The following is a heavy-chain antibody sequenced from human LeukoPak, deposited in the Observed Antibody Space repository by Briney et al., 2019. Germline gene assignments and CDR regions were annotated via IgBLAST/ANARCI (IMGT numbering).Heavy chain of an antibody. CDR3: ARIVVVVAATLGWFDP. V-gene: IGHV3-23*01. J-gene: IGHJ5*02. D-gene: IGHD2-15*01. CDR1: GFTFSSYA. Sequence: GGSLRLSCAASGFTFSSYAMSWVRQAPGKGLEWVSAISGSGGSTYYADSVKGRFTISRDNSKNTLYLQMNSLRAEDTAVYYCARIVVVVAATLGWFDPWGQGTPVTVSS. CDR2: ISGSGGST.